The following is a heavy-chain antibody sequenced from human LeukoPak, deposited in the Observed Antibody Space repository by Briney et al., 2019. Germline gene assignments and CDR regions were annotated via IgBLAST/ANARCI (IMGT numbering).Heavy chain of an antibody. J-gene: IGHJ6*03. D-gene: IGHD3-3*01. CDR1: GGSISSYY. CDR2: IHSSGGT. V-gene: IGHV4-4*07. Sequence: SETLSLTCTVSGGSISSYYWSWIRQPAGKGLEWIGRIHSSGGTSYNPSLRSRVTMLVDTSKNHFSLKLSSVTAADTAVYFCARDLSLRFLEWSYYMDVWAKGNTVTVSS. CDR3: ARDLSLRFLEWSYYMDV.